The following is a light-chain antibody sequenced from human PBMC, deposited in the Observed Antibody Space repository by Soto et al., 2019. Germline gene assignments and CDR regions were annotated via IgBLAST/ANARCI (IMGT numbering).Light chain of an antibody. CDR1: QSVLYSSNNKNY. Sequence: DIVMTQSPDSLAVSLGERATMNCKSSQSVLYSSNNKNYLAWYQQKPGQPPKLLIYWASTRESGVPDRFSGSGSGTDFTLTISSLQAEDVAVYYCQQYYRIPFTFGPGTKVDIK. J-gene: IGKJ3*01. V-gene: IGKV4-1*01. CDR2: WAS. CDR3: QQYYRIPFT.